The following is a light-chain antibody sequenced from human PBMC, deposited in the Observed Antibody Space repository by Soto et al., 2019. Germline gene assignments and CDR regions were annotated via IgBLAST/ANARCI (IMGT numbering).Light chain of an antibody. CDR2: NNN. CDR3: AAWDDSLNGVV. V-gene: IGLV1-44*01. Sequence: QSVLTQPPSASGTPGQRVTIACSGSSSNIGSTTVKWYQQLPGTAPKLLIYNNNQRPSGVPERFSGSKSGTSASMAISGLQSEDEADYYCAAWDDSLNGVVFGGGTKLTVL. J-gene: IGLJ3*02. CDR1: SSNIGSTT.